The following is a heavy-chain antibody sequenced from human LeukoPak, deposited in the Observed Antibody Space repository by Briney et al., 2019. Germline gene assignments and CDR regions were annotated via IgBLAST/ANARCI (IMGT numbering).Heavy chain of an antibody. V-gene: IGHV1-2*02. CDR2: IDPNNGDT. J-gene: IGHJ3*02. CDR1: PYTFTGYY. CDR3: ARRSRNGLDASDI. D-gene: IGHD2-8*01. Sequence: ASVKVSCKASPYTFTGYYLHWVRQGPGQGPEWMGWIDPNNGDTEYAQKFQGRVTMTRDTSISTAYMELRRLTSDDTAVYSCARRSRNGLDASDIWGQGTMITVSS.